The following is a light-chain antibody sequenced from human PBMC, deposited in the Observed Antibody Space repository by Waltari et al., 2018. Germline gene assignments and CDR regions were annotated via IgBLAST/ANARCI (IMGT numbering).Light chain of an antibody. Sequence: SCRASQGVSRALAWYQQNPGQAPRLLIYGASNRATGIPDRVSGSGSGTDFSLIISRLEPEDFAVYYCQHYVSLPVTFGQGTKVEIK. V-gene: IGKV3-20*01. CDR2: GAS. CDR3: QHYVSLPVT. J-gene: IGKJ1*01. CDR1: QGVSRA.